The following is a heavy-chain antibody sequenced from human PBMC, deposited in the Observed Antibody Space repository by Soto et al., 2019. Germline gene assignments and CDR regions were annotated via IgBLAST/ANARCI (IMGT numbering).Heavy chain of an antibody. V-gene: IGHV4-59*01. D-gene: IGHD2-2*01. CDR1: GGSISSYY. CDR3: AKDGGPVYCNSPGCSAKHFDY. Sequence: SETLSLTCTVSGGSISSYYWSWIRQPPGKGLERIGYIYYSGSTNYNPSLKSRVTISVDTSKNTLYLQTSSLRHEDTAVYYCAKDGGPVYCNSPGCSAKHFDYWGQGTLVTVSS. J-gene: IGHJ4*02. CDR2: IYYSGST.